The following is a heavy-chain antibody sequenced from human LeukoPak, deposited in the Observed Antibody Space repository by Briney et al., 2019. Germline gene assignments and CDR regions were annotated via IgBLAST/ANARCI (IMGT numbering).Heavy chain of an antibody. CDR3: ARGYSSSWYAGNWFDP. D-gene: IGHD6-13*01. CDR1: GGSISSYY. CDR2: IYYSGST. J-gene: IGHJ5*02. V-gene: IGHV4-59*01. Sequence: PSETLSLTCTVSGGSISSYYWSWLRQPPGKGLEWIGYIYYSGSTNYNPSLKSRVTISVDTSKNQFSLKLSSVTAADTAVYYCARGYSSSWYAGNWFDPWGQGTLVTVSS.